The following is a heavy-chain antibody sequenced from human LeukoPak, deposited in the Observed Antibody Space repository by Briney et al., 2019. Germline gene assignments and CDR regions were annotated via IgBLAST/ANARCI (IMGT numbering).Heavy chain of an antibody. Sequence: ASVKVSCKASGYTFTSYGISWVRQDPGQGLEWMGWISAYNGNTNYAQKLQGRVTMTTDASTSTAYMELRSLRSDDTAVYYCARVRGYCSSTSCRTPGWFDPWGQGTLVTVSS. V-gene: IGHV1-18*01. CDR3: ARVRGYCSSTSCRTPGWFDP. J-gene: IGHJ5*02. CDR1: GYTFTSYG. CDR2: ISAYNGNT. D-gene: IGHD2-2*01.